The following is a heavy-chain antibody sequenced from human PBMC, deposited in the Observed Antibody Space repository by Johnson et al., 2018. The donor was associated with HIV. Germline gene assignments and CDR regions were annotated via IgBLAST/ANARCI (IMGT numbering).Heavy chain of an antibody. Sequence: VQLVESGGGLIQPGGSLRLSCAASGFTASSNYMSWVRQAPGKGLEWVSVIYSGGSTYYADSVKGRFTISRDNSKNTLSLQMNSLRVEDTAVYYCAREARIVVVEPSDAFDIWGQGTMVTVSS. D-gene: IGHD3-22*01. V-gene: IGHV3-53*01. CDR3: AREARIVVVEPSDAFDI. CDR1: GFTASSNY. J-gene: IGHJ3*02. CDR2: IYSGGST.